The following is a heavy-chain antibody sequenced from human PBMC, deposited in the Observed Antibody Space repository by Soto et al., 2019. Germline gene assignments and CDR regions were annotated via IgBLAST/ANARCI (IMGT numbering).Heavy chain of an antibody. D-gene: IGHD2-2*01. CDR3: AGAYCSGTTCYGLYGMDV. V-gene: IGHV3-23*01. J-gene: IGHJ6*02. CDR2: MSGSGGGT. Sequence: GSLRLSCAASGFSFTNYAMHWVRQASGKGLEWVSSMSGSGGGTYYADSVKGRFTISRDNSKNTLFLQMNSLRAEDTALYYCAGAYCSGTTCYGLYGMDVWGQGTTVTVSS. CDR1: GFSFTNYA.